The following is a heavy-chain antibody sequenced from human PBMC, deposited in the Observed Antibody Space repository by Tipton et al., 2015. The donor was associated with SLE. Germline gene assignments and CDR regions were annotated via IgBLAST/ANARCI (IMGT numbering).Heavy chain of an antibody. V-gene: IGHV4-4*07. Sequence: TLSLTCTVSGGSISRYYWGWIRQPAGKGLEWIGRIYTGGNTKYNPSLESRVTLSVDASKDQFSLRLTSVTAADTAVYYCAVCSPSSCSYFDYWGQGRLVTVSS. CDR1: GGSISRYY. CDR2: IYTGGNT. CDR3: AVCSPSSCSYFDY. J-gene: IGHJ4*02. D-gene: IGHD2-2*01.